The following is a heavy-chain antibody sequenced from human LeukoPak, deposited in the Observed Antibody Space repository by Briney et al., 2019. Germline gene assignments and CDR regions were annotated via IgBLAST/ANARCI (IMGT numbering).Heavy chain of an antibody. V-gene: IGHV4-31*03. D-gene: IGHD3-22*01. J-gene: IGHJ4*02. CDR1: GGSISSGGYY. CDR3: ASTDSSGYGY. Sequence: PSETLSLTCTVSGGSISSGGYYWSWIRQHPGKGLEWIGYIYYSGSTYCNPSLKSRVTISVDTSKNQFSLKLGSVTAADTAVYYCASTDSSGYGYWGQGTLVTVSS. CDR2: IYYSGST.